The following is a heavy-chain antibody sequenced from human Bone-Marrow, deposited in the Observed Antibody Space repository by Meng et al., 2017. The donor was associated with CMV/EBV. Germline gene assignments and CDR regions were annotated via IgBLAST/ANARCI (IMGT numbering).Heavy chain of an antibody. CDR1: GGTFSSYA. Sequence: SVKVSCKASGGTFSSYAISWVRQAPGQGLEWMGGIIPIFGTANYAQKFQGRVTITTDESTSTAYMELSSLRSEDTAVYYCARDQGGRVVPAAMGYFDYFGQGTLVTVSS. D-gene: IGHD2-2*01. CDR2: IIPIFGTA. V-gene: IGHV1-69*05. CDR3: ARDQGGRVVPAAMGYFDY. J-gene: IGHJ4*02.